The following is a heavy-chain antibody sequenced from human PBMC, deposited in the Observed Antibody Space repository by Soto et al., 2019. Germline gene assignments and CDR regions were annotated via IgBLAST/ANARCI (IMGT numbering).Heavy chain of an antibody. D-gene: IGHD2-15*01. J-gene: IGHJ1*01. CDR2: ISGSGVST. CDR1: GFSFSIYA. V-gene: IGHV3-23*01. CDR3: AKRGYCSGGNCFGDYFQH. Sequence: EVQVLESGGGLVQPGGSLRLSCAASGFSFSIYAMSWVRQAPGRGLEWVSTISGSGVSTYYADSVKGRLTISRDNSRNTLNLQMNSLRAEDTAVYYCAKRGYCSGGNCFGDYFQHWGQGTLVTVSS.